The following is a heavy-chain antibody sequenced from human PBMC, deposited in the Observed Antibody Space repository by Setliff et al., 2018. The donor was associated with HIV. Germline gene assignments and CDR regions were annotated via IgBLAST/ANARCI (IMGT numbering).Heavy chain of an antibody. Sequence: PSETLSLTCAVYGGSFSGYHWNWIRQFPGKGLEWIGEINHTGNTQYNPSLKSRVTMSEETSKNQFSLKLKSVTAADTAIYYCAREGGQGYSGSGSFYHRNFDLWGRGTLVTVS. CDR1: GGSFSGYH. D-gene: IGHD3-10*01. V-gene: IGHV4-34*01. J-gene: IGHJ2*01. CDR3: AREGGQGYSGSGSFYHRNFDL. CDR2: INHTGNT.